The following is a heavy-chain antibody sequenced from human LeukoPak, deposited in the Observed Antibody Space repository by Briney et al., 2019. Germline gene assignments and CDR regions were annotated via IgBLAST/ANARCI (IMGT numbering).Heavy chain of an antibody. Sequence: GASVKVSCKASGYTFTSNSMNWVRQAPGQGLEWMGWINTNTGNPTYAQGFTGRFVFSLDTSVSTAYLQINSLKAEDTAVYYCARATPSTVTTWDFDYWGQGTLVTVSS. CDR1: GYTFTSNS. J-gene: IGHJ4*02. CDR3: ARATPSTVTTWDFDY. CDR2: INTNTGNP. D-gene: IGHD4-17*01. V-gene: IGHV7-4-1*02.